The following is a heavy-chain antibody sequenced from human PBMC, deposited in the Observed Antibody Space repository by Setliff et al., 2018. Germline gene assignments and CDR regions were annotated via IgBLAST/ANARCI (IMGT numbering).Heavy chain of an antibody. V-gene: IGHV1-2*02. CDR2: INPNSGGT. D-gene: IGHD3-16*02. CDR3: ARGETPNTYLYTFGGVIVAAEYFQH. J-gene: IGHJ1*01. Sequence: ASVKVSCKASGYTFTGYYMHRVRQAPGQGPEWMGWINPNSGGTNYAQKFQGRVTMTRDTSISTAYMELSRLRSDDTAVYYCARGETPNTYLYTFGGVIVAAEYFQHWGQGTLVTVSS. CDR1: GYTFTGYY.